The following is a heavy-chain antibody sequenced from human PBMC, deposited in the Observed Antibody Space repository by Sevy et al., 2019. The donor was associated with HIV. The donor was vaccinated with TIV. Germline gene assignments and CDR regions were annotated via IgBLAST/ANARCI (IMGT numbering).Heavy chain of an antibody. D-gene: IGHD3-16*02. CDR3: AREPDYVWGSYRSIDY. J-gene: IGHJ4*02. CDR2: ISSSSSYI. V-gene: IGHV3-21*01. CDR1: GFTFSSYS. Sequence: GGSLRLSCAASGFTFSSYSMNWVRQAPGKGLEWVSSISSSSSYIYYADSVKGRLTISRDNAKNSLYLQMNSLRAEDTAVYYCAREPDYVWGSYRSIDYWGQGTLVTVSS.